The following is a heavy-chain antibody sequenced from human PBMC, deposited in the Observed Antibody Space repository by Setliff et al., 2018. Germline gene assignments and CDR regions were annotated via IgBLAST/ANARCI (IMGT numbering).Heavy chain of an antibody. CDR1: GGTFSDYH. D-gene: IGHD6-6*01. Sequence: PSETLSLTCAAYGGTFSDYHWTWIRQSPEKGLEWIGEINHRGSTNYNPSLKSQVTISIDTSRGQFSLKLISMIAADTAVYCCARGRNIAARLLDSWGQGTLVTVSS. CDR3: ARGRNIAARLLDS. V-gene: IGHV4-34*01. CDR2: INHRGST. J-gene: IGHJ4*02.